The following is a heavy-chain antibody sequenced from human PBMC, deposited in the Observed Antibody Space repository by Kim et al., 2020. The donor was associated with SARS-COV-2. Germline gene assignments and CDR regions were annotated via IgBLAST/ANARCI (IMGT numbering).Heavy chain of an antibody. J-gene: IGHJ4*02. Sequence: GESLKISCKGSGYSFTSYWIGWVRQMPGKGLEWMGIIYPGDSDTRYSPSFQGQVTISADKSISTAYLQWSSLKASDTAMYYCARNAQWPERMYYFDYWGQGTLVTVSS. CDR2: IYPGDSDT. V-gene: IGHV5-51*01. CDR3: ARNAQWPERMYYFDY. D-gene: IGHD6-19*01. CDR1: GYSFTSYW.